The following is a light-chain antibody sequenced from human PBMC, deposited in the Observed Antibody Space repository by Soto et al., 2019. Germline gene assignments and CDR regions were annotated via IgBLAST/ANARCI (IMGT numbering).Light chain of an antibody. CDR2: DVD. CDR3: SSYAGSNTFV. Sequence: QSALTQPPSASGSPGQSVTISCPGTSSDVGGYDSVSWYQHHPGKVPKLIIFDVDKWPSGVPDRFSGFKSGNTASLTVSGLRAEDEADYYCSSYAGSNTFVFGTGTKVTVL. J-gene: IGLJ1*01. V-gene: IGLV2-8*01. CDR1: SSDVGGYDS.